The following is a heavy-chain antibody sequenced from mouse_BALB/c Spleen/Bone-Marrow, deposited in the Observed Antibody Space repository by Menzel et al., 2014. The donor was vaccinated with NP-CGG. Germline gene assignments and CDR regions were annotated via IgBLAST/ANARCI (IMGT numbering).Heavy chain of an antibody. Sequence: QVQLKESGPGLVAPSQSLSISCTVSGFSLTSYGVHWVRQPPGQGLEWLGVIWAGGSTNYNSALMSRLSINKDNSKSQVFLKMNSLQTDDTAMYYCAREGRGYYGSSGAAMDYWGRGTTVTVSS. J-gene: IGHJ4*01. CDR2: IWAGGST. D-gene: IGHD1-1*01. V-gene: IGHV2-9*02. CDR1: GFSLTSYG. CDR3: AREGRGYYGSSGAAMDY.